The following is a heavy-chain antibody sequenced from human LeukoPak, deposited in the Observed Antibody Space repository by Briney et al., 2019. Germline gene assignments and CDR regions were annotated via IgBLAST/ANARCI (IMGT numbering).Heavy chain of an antibody. CDR1: GFTFENYG. J-gene: IGHJ4*02. V-gene: IGHV3-21*01. CDR3: AGGYSSSWGPIPY. CDR2: ISSSSSYI. D-gene: IGHD6-13*01. Sequence: PGGSLRLSCAASGFTFENYGMHWVRQAPGKGLEWVSSISSSSSYIYYADSVKGRFTISRDNAKNSLYLQMNSLRAEDTAVYYCAGGYSSSWGPIPYWGQGTLVTVSS.